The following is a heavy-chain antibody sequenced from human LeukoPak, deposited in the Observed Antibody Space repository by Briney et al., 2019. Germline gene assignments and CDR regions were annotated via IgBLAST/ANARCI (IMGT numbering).Heavy chain of an antibody. V-gene: IGHV3-23*01. J-gene: IGHJ3*01. Sequence: PGGSLRLSCASSGFTFNRYAMSWVRQAPGKGLEWVSAISGNADATYYADSVKGRFTISRDNSKNTLFLQMNSLRAADTALYYCACRSEAFDVWGQGTMVTVSS. D-gene: IGHD1-14*01. CDR1: GFTFNRYA. CDR2: ISGNADAT. CDR3: ACRSEAFDV.